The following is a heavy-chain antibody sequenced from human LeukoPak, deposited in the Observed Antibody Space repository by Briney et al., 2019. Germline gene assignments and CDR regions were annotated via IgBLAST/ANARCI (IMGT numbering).Heavy chain of an antibody. CDR1: GYSFASFW. J-gene: IGHJ5*02. V-gene: IGHV5-10-1*01. D-gene: IGHD2-2*01. CDR2: IDPSDSYT. CDR3: ARHMGDIVVVPAAKNWFDP. Sequence: EWPKNCCKGSGYSFASFWISWVRQMSRKGLEWMGRIDPSDSYTNYSPSFQGHVTISADKSISTAYLQWSSLKASDTAMYYCARHMGDIVVVPAAKNWFDPWGQGTLVTVSS.